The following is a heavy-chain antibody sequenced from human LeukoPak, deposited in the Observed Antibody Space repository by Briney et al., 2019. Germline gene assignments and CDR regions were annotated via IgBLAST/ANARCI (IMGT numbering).Heavy chain of an antibody. CDR3: ARNHLGGYDSSGYRPKYYYYYMDV. J-gene: IGHJ6*03. Sequence: GASVKVSCKASGYTFTGYYMHWVRQAPGQGLEWMGWISAYNGNTNYAQKLQGRVTMTTDTSTSTAYMELRSLRSDDTAVYYCARNHLGGYDSSGYRPKYYYYYMDVWGKGTTVTVSS. CDR1: GYTFTGYY. CDR2: ISAYNGNT. V-gene: IGHV1-18*04. D-gene: IGHD3-22*01.